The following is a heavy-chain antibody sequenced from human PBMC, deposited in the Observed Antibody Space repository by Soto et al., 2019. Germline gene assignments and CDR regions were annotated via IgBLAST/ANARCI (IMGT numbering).Heavy chain of an antibody. Sequence: SETLSLTCAVYGGSFSGYYWSWIRQPPGKGLEWIGEINHSGSTNYNPSLKSRVTISVDTSKNQFSLKLSSVTAADTAVYYCARLRTTVTIYYYYGMDVWGQGATVTVSS. CDR2: INHSGST. D-gene: IGHD4-4*01. CDR1: GGSFSGYY. J-gene: IGHJ6*02. V-gene: IGHV4-34*01. CDR3: ARLRTTVTIYYYYGMDV.